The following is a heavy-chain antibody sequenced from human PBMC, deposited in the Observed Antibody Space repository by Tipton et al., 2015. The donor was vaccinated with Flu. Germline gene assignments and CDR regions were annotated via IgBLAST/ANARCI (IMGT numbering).Heavy chain of an antibody. CDR1: GFTFSSFW. CDR2: IYSDGSST. Sequence: SLRLSCAASGFTFSSFWMHWVRQAPGKGLVWVSRIYSDGSSTRYADYVKGRFTISRDNAKNTLYLQMNSLRAEETAVYYCAREYGDYGASFVYWGQGTLVTVSS. V-gene: IGHV3-74*01. J-gene: IGHJ4*02. CDR3: AREYGDYGASFVY. D-gene: IGHD4-17*01.